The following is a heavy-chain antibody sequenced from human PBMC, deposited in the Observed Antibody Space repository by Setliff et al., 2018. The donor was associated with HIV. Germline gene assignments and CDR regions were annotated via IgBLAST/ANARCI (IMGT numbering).Heavy chain of an antibody. Sequence: PSETLSLTCTVSGGSISSGSYYWSWIRQPAGKGLEWIGRIYTNGSTNYNPSLKSRVTISVDTSKNQFSLKLRSVTAADTAVYYCARETYYYDNPQYYYYYMDVWDKGTTVTVSS. CDR3: ARETYYYDNPQYYYYYMDV. V-gene: IGHV4-61*02. CDR1: GGSISSGSYY. D-gene: IGHD3-22*01. J-gene: IGHJ6*03. CDR2: IYTNGST.